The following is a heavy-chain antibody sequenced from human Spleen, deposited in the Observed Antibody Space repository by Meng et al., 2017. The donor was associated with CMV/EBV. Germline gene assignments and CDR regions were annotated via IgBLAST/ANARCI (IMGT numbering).Heavy chain of an antibody. CDR3: ARGYGPIHSEYNFDY. Sequence: QVQLQESGPGLVKPAQTLSLTCTVSGGSISSGNYFWSWIRQPAGKGLEYIGRMYNSGTTNYNPSLKSRVTISADTSKNQFSLKLSSVTPEDTAVYYCARGYGPIHSEYNFDYWGQGTLVTVSS. V-gene: IGHV4-61*02. J-gene: IGHJ4*02. D-gene: IGHD1-26*01. CDR1: GGSISSGNYF. CDR2: MYNSGTT.